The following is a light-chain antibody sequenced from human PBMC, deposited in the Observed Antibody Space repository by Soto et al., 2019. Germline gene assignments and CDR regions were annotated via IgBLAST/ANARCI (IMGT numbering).Light chain of an antibody. CDR3: QSYDSSLRV. Sequence: QSVLTQPPSVSGAPGQRVTISCTGSSSNIGAGHDVHWYQQLPGTAPKLLIYGNNNRPSGVPDRFSGSRSGTSASLAITGLQAEDEAVYFCQSYDSSLRVFGGGTKVTVL. V-gene: IGLV1-40*01. J-gene: IGLJ2*01. CDR1: SSNIGAGHD. CDR2: GNN.